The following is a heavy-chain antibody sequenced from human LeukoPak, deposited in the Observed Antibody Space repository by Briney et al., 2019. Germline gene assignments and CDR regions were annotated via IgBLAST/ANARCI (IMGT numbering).Heavy chain of an antibody. V-gene: IGHV4-61*02. CDR1: GCSISSGSYY. CDR2: IYTSGST. J-gene: IGHJ4*02. CDR3: ATGDSGSYYY. Sequence: PSETLSLTCTVSGCSISSGSYYWSWIRQPAGKGLEWIGRIYTSGSTNYNPSLKSRVTISVDTSKNQFSLKLSSVTAADTAVYYCATGDSGSYYYWGQGTLVTVSS. D-gene: IGHD1-26*01.